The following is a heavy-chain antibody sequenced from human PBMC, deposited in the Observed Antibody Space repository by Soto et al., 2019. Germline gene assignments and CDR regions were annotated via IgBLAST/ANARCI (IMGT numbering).Heavy chain of an antibody. CDR1: GFTFSSYG. V-gene: IGHV3-33*01. CDR3: ARLMVVVVAAGSHYGMDV. D-gene: IGHD2-15*01. CDR2: IWYDGSNK. Sequence: AGGSLRLSCAASGFTFSSYGMHWVRQAPGRGLEWVAVIWYDGSNKYYADSVKGRFTISRDNSKNTLYLQMNSLRAEDTAVYYCARLMVVVVAAGSHYGMDVWGQGTTVTVSS. J-gene: IGHJ6*02.